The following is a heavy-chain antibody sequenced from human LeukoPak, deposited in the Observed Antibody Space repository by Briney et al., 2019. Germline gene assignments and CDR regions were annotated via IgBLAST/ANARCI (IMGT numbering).Heavy chain of an antibody. J-gene: IGHJ6*02. D-gene: IGHD6-13*01. V-gene: IGHV3-23*01. CDR2: ISGSGGST. Sequence: RGSLRLSCAASGFTFSSYAMSWVRQAPGKGLEWVSAISGSGGSTYYADSVKGRFTISRDNAKNSLYLQMNSLRAEDTAVYYCARSSSWYDVYYYGMDVWSQGTTVTVSS. CDR1: GFTFSSYA. CDR3: ARSSSWYDVYYYGMDV.